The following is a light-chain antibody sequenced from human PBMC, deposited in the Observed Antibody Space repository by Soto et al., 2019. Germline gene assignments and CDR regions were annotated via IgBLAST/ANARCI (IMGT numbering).Light chain of an antibody. CDR3: QXYXXXXIT. Sequence: DIQMTQSPSSLSASVGDRVTITCRASPATGSSVAWFQHKPGKAPRSLIYAASNLQSGVPSRFSGSRSGTDFTLTIXXXXXXXFATYYCQXYXXXXITFG. V-gene: IGKV1-16*01. CDR2: AAS. J-gene: IGKJ5*01. CDR1: PATGSS.